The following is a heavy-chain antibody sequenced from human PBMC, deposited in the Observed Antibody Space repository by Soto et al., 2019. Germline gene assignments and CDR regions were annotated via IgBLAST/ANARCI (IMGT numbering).Heavy chain of an antibody. V-gene: IGHV1-18*01. CDR2: ISPYNGNT. Sequence: QVQLEQSGVEVKKPGASVKVSCKASGYTFSSYAISWVRQAPGHGLEWMGWISPYNGNTKYAQHLQGRVTMTTDTPTTTAYMELRSLRFDDTAVYYCARGTTVTTTPTYYYMDVWGKGTTVIVSS. J-gene: IGHJ6*03. CDR3: ARGTTVTTTPTYYYMDV. D-gene: IGHD4-4*01. CDR1: GYTFSSYA.